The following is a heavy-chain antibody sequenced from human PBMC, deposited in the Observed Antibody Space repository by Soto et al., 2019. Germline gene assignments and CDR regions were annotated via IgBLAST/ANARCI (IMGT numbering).Heavy chain of an antibody. D-gene: IGHD3-16*01. CDR1: GYTFTSYA. J-gene: IGHJ6*03. V-gene: IGHV1-3*01. CDR2: INAGNGNT. Sequence: ASVKVSCKASGYTFTSYAMHWVRQAPGQRLEWMGWINAGNGNTKYSQKFQGRVTITRDTSASTAYMELSSLRSEDTAVYYCARDGNYDYIWGREYMDVWGKGTTVTVSS. CDR3: ARDGNYDYIWGREYMDV.